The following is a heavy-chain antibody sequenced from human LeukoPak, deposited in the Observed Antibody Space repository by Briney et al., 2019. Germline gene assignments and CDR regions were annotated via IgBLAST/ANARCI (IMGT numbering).Heavy chain of an antibody. CDR1: GGSFSGYY. CDR3: AREGRYYDSSGYYDP. CDR2: INHSGST. Sequence: SETLSLTCAVYGGSFSGYYWSWIRQPPGKGLEWIGEINHSGSTNYNPSLKSRVTISVDTSKNQFSLKLSSVTAADTAVYYCAREGRYYDSSGYYDPWGQGTLVTVSS. D-gene: IGHD3-22*01. V-gene: IGHV4-34*01. J-gene: IGHJ5*02.